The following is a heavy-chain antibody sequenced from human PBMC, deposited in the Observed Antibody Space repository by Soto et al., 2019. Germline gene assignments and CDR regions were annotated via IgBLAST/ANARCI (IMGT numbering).Heavy chain of an antibody. J-gene: IGHJ5*02. CDR1: GYTFTSYC. CDR2: ISAYNGNT. V-gene: IGHV1-18*01. D-gene: IGHD3-3*01. Sequence: ASVKVSCKASGYTFTSYCISWVRQAPGQGLEWMGWISAYNGNTNYAQKLQGRVTMTTDTSTSTAYMELRSLRSDDTAVYYCARSVYYDFWSVYYMSWFVPWGQGTLVTVSS. CDR3: ARSVYYDFWSVYYMSWFVP.